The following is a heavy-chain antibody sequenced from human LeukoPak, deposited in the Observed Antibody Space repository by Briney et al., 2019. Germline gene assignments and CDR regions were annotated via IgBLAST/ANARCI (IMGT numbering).Heavy chain of an antibody. J-gene: IGHJ6*04. CDR1: GFTFSSYE. Sequence: GGSLRLSCAASGFTFSSYEMHWVRQAPGKGLEYVSAISSNGDSTYYANFVKGRFIIARDNSKNTLYLQMGSLRPEDMAVYYCARDRPGDIWGEGTTVTVSS. CDR3: ARDRPGDI. CDR2: ISSNGDST. V-gene: IGHV3-64*01.